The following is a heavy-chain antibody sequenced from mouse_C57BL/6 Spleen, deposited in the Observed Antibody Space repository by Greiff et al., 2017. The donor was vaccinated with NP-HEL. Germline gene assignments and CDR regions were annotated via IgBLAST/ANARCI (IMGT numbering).Heavy chain of an antibody. J-gene: IGHJ3*01. Sequence: QVQLKESGPELVKPGASVKISCKASGYAFSSSWMNWVKQRPGKGLEWIGRIYPGGGDTNYNGKFKGKATLTADKSSSTDYVQLGSLTSADSAVYFCAYGSSPWFSCWGQGTLVTVSA. D-gene: IGHD1-1*01. CDR3: AYGSSPWFSC. CDR1: GYAFSSSW. CDR2: IYPGGGDT. V-gene: IGHV1-82*01.